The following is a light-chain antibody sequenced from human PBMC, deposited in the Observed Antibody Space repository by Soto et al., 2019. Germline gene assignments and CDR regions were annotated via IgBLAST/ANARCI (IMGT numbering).Light chain of an antibody. CDR1: QSVSSSTS. V-gene: IGKV3-20*01. J-gene: IGKJ4*01. CDR2: GAS. Sequence: EIVLTQSPGTLSLSPGERATLSCRASQSVSSSTSLAWYQQKTGQAPRLLIYGASSRAVGVPDRFSGSGSATDYTLSFSRVEPEDFAVYYCQQYGDSPLTFGGGTKVE. CDR3: QQYGDSPLT.